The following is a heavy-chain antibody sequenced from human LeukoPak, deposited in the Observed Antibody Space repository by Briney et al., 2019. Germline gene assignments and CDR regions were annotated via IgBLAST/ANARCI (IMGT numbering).Heavy chain of an antibody. Sequence: GSSVKVSCKASGGTFSSYAISWVRQAPGQGLEWMGRIIPILGIANYAQKFQGRVTITADKSTSTAYMELSSLRSEDTAVYYCAREVGRLGELSLGGDYWGQGTLVTVSS. V-gene: IGHV1-69*04. CDR3: AREVGRLGELSLGGDY. CDR1: GGTFSSYA. CDR2: IIPILGIA. J-gene: IGHJ4*02. D-gene: IGHD3-16*02.